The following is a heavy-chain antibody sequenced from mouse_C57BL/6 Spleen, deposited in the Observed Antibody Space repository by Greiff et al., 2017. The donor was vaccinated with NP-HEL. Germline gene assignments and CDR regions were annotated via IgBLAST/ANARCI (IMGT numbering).Heavy chain of an antibody. Sequence: QVQLQQSGPELVKPGASVKISCKASGYAFSSSWMNWVKQRPGKGLEWIGRIYPGDGDTNYNGKFKGKATLTADKSSSTAYMQLSSLTSEDSAVYFCAREGTTVYAMDYWGQGTSVTVSS. CDR1: GYAFSSSW. CDR2: IYPGDGDT. J-gene: IGHJ4*01. D-gene: IGHD1-1*01. V-gene: IGHV1-82*01. CDR3: AREGTTVYAMDY.